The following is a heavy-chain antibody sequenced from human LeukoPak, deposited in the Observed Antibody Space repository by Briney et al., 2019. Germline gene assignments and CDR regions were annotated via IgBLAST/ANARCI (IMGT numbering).Heavy chain of an antibody. V-gene: IGHV3-53*01. CDR1: GFTVSSNY. CDR3: ARVRIAAAGREFDY. CDR2: IYSGGST. Sequence: GGSLRLSCAASGFTVSSNYMSWVRQAPGKGLEWVSVIYSGGSTYYADSVKGRFTISRDNSKNTLYLQMNSLRAEDTAVYYCARVRIAAAGREFDYWGQGTLVTVSS. D-gene: IGHD6-13*01. J-gene: IGHJ4*02.